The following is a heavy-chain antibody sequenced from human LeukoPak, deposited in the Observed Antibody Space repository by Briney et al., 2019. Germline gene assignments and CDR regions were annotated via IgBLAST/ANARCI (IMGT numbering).Heavy chain of an antibody. CDR1: GFNVSSSY. D-gene: IGHD5/OR15-5a*01. V-gene: IGHV3-66*02. J-gene: IGHJ4*02. Sequence: GGSLRLSCAASGFNVSSSYMSWVRQAPGKGLEWVSIIYGGGGNTYYADSVKGRFTISRDTSKNALYLQMNTLRVEDTAVYYCARGVSTTNFDYWGQGTLVTVSS. CDR3: ARGVSTTNFDY. CDR2: IYGGGGNT.